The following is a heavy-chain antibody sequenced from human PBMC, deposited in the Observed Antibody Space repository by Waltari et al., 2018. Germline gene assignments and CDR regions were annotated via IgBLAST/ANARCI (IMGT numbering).Heavy chain of an antibody. CDR2: IKSDGSST. CDR1: GFTCSCYW. Sequence: ELQLEESGGGPVQPGGSLRLSCAASGFTCSCYWMHWVRQVPGKGRLWVSRIKSDGSSTTYADSVKGRFTISRDNAKDTLYLQMNSLRAEDTALYYCARDIGGYALDYWGQGTLVTVSS. D-gene: IGHD5-18*01. CDR3: ARDIGGYALDY. V-gene: IGHV3-74*01. J-gene: IGHJ4*02.